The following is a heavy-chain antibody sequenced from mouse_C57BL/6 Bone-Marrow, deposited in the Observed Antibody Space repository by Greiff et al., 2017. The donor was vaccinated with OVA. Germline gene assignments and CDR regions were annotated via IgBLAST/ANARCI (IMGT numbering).Heavy chain of an antibody. CDR2: IYPGNSDT. CDR3: TTIYYDYPRCDY. CDR1: GYTFTSYW. J-gene: IGHJ2*01. V-gene: IGHV1-5*01. Sequence: VQLQQSGTVLARPGASVKMSCKTSGYTFTSYWMHWVKQRPGQGLEWIGAIYPGNSDTSYNQKFKGKAKLTAVTSASTAYMELSSLTNEDSAVYYCTTIYYDYPRCDYWGQGTTLTVSS. D-gene: IGHD2-4*01.